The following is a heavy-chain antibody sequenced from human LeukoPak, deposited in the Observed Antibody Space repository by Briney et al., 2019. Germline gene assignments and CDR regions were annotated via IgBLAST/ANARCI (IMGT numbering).Heavy chain of an antibody. Sequence: PGGSLRLSCAASAFTFSSYSMNWVRQAPGKGLEWVSYISSAVSTIYYADSVKGRFTISRDNAKSSLYLQMNSLRAEDTAVYYCARVAGDFWSGPSPYWYFDLWGRGTLVTVSS. CDR3: ARVAGDFWSGPSPYWYFDL. J-gene: IGHJ2*01. D-gene: IGHD3-3*01. CDR1: AFTFSSYS. CDR2: ISSAVSTI. V-gene: IGHV3-48*01.